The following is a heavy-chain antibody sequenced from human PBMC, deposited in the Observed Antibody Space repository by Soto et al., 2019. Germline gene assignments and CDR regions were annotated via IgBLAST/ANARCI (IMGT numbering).Heavy chain of an antibody. D-gene: IGHD5-18*01. CDR2: IYYSGST. CDR3: AREADRHGYVRDY. V-gene: IGHV4-31*01. Sequence: QVQLQESGPGLVKPSQTLSLTCTVSGGSISSGGYYWSWIRQHPGKGLEWIGYIYYSGSTYYNPSLKSLVTISVDTSKNQFSLKLSSVTAADTAVYYCAREADRHGYVRDYWGQGTLVTVSS. CDR1: GGSISSGGYY. J-gene: IGHJ4*02.